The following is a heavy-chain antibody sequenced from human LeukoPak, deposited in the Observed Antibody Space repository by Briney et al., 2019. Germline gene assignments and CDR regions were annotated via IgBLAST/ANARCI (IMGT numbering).Heavy chain of an antibody. CDR2: ISAYNGNT. Sequence: ASVKVSFTASVYTFTIYGISWVRQAPGQGLEWMGWISAYNGNTNYAQKLQGRVTMTTDTSTSTAYMELRSLRSDDTAVYYCARGVPDYYDSSGYDDAFDIWGQGTMVTVSP. D-gene: IGHD3-22*01. CDR3: ARGVPDYYDSSGYDDAFDI. J-gene: IGHJ3*02. V-gene: IGHV1-18*01. CDR1: VYTFTIYG.